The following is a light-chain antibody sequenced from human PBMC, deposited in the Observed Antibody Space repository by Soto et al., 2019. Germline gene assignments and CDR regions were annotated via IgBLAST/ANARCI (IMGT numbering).Light chain of an antibody. J-gene: IGKJ3*01. CDR1: QDISNY. CDR2: DAS. V-gene: IGKV1-33*01. CDR3: QQYDNLPRP. Sequence: DIQMTQSPSSLSASVGDRVTITCQASQDISNYLNWYQQKPGKAPKLLIYDASNLETGVQSRFSGRGSGTDFTFTISSLQPEDIATYYCQQYDNLPRPFGPGTKVDIK.